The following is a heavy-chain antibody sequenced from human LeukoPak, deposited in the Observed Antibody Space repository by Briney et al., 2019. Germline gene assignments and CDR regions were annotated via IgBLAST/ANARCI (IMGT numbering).Heavy chain of an antibody. CDR1: GGSISSSSYY. J-gene: IGHJ4*02. V-gene: IGHV4-39*01. D-gene: IGHD2-8*01. CDR2: IYYSGST. CDR3: ARHCTNGVCYTDFDY. Sequence: PSETLSLTCTVSGGSISSSSYYWGWIRQPPGKGLEWIGSIYYSGSTYYNPSLKSRVIISVDTSKNQFSLKLSSVTAADTAVYYCARHCTNGVCYTDFDYWGQGTLVTVSS.